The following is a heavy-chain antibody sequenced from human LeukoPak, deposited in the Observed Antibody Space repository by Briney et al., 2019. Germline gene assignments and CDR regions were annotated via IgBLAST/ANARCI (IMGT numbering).Heavy chain of an antibody. J-gene: IGHJ4*02. CDR1: GFTFSSYS. CDR2: ISGSGGST. CDR3: AKGIVGATRKINFFDY. D-gene: IGHD1-26*01. V-gene: IGHV3-23*01. Sequence: GGSLRLSCAASGFTFSSYSMSWVRQAPGKGLEWVSAISGSGGSTFYADSVKGRFTISRDNSKNTLYLQMNSLRSEDTAVYYCAKGIVGATRKINFFDYWGQGTLVTVSS.